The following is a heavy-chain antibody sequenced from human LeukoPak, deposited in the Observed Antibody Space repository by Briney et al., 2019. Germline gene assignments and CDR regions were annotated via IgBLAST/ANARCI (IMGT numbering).Heavy chain of an antibody. V-gene: IGHV4-4*07. CDR1: GGSISSYY. CDR2: IHTSGST. CDR3: ASFNGEWGFDY. Sequence: PSETLSLTCTVSGGSISSYYWSWIRQPAGKELEWIGRIHTSGSTNYNPSLKSRVTMSVDTSKSHFSLKLNSVTAADTAVYYCASFNGEWGFDYWGQGTLVTVSS. J-gene: IGHJ4*02. D-gene: IGHD4-17*01.